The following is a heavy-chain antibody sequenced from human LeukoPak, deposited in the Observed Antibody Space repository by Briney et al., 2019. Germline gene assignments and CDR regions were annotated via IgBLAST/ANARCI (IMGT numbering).Heavy chain of an antibody. CDR1: GFTFRSYS. CDR3: AREPPGIAAAAQFQH. J-gene: IGHJ1*01. V-gene: IGHV3-48*01. Sequence: GGSLRLSCAASGFTFRSYSMKWVRQAPGKGLEWVSYISSSSSTIYYADSVKGRFAISRDNAKNSLYLQMNSLRAEDTAVYYCAREPPGIAAAAQFQHWGQGTLVTVSS. D-gene: IGHD6-13*01. CDR2: ISSSSSTI.